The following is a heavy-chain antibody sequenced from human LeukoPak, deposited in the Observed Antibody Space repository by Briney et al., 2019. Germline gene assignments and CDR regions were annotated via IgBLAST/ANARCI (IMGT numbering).Heavy chain of an antibody. V-gene: IGHV3-23*01. J-gene: IGHJ4*02. CDR3: VKRPARPKPFDC. Sequence: GGSLRLSCAGSGFTFSSYGMSWVRQAPGKGLEWVSAIDGSGTNTLYADSVKGRFTISRDNSKNTAYLQMNSLRAEDTAIYYCVKRPARPKPFDCWGQGTLVTVSS. CDR2: IDGSGTNT. CDR1: GFTFSSYG. D-gene: IGHD1-14*01.